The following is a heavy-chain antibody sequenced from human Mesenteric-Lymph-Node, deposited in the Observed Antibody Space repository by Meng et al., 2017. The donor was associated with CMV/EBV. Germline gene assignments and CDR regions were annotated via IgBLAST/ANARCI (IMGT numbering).Heavy chain of an antibody. CDR1: CGDISSSSYY. V-gene: IGHV4-39*01. CDR3: ARPHYYGSGSSPWFDP. J-gene: IGHJ5*02. D-gene: IGHD3-10*01. CDR2: IYYSGGT. Sequence: QLQLQESGPGLVKPSVTPSLNFAVSCGDISSSSYYWGWIRQPPGKGLEWIGSIYYSGGTYNNPSLKSRVTISVDTSKNQFSLELSSVTAADTAVYYCARPHYYGSGSSPWFDPWGQGTLVTVSS.